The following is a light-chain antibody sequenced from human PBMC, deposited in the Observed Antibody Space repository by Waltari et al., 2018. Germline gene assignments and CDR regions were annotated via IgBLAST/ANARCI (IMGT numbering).Light chain of an antibody. CDR2: REGSGSY. V-gene: IGLV4-60*03. CDR3: ETWDSNTWV. J-gene: IGLJ3*02. CDR1: SGHSSYI. Sequence: QPVLTQSSSASASLGSLVKLTCTLSSGHSSYIIAWHQQQPGKAPRYLMKREGSGSYNKGSGCPDRFSGSSSGADRYLTISNRQSEDEADYYCETWDSNTWVFGGGTKLTVL.